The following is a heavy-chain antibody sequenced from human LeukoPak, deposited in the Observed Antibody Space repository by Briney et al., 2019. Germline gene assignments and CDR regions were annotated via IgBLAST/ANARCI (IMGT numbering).Heavy chain of an antibody. CDR1: GGSISSYY. CDR2: IYYSGST. CDR3: ARHSNYGIWFDP. D-gene: IGHD4-11*01. V-gene: IGHV4-59*08. Sequence: SETLSLTCTVSGGSISSYYWSWIRQPPGKGLEWIGYIYYSGSTNYNPSLKSRVTISVDTSKNQFSLKLSSVTAADTAVFYCARHSNYGIWFDPWGQGTLVTVSS. J-gene: IGHJ5*02.